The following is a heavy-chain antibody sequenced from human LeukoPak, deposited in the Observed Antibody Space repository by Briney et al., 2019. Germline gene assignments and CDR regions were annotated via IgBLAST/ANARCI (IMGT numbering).Heavy chain of an antibody. V-gene: IGHV1-2*02. CDR2: INPNSGGT. CDR1: GYTFTGYY. CDR3: ARAGGYYDSSGYSSGVYH. Sequence: GASVKVSCKASGYTFTGYYMHWVRQAPGQGLEWVGWINPNSGGTNYAQKFQGRVTMTRDTSISTAYMELSRLGSDDTAVYYCARAGGYYDSSGYSSGVYHWGQGTLVTVSS. D-gene: IGHD3-22*01. J-gene: IGHJ5*02.